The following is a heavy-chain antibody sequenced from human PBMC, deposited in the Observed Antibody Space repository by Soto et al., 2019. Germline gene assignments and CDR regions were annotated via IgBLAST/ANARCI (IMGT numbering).Heavy chain of an antibody. J-gene: IGHJ6*04. D-gene: IGHD2-21*01. V-gene: IGHV3-48*02. CDR2: ISTSSTTI. CDR1: GFTFSSYS. Sequence: GGSLRLSCAASGFTFSSYSMNWVRQAPGKGLEWVSYISTSSTTIYYADSVKGRFTISRDNAKNSLFLQIDSLRDEDTAVYYCARVRVIGFGDYFYYAMDVWGKGTTVTVSS. CDR3: ARVRVIGFGDYFYYAMDV.